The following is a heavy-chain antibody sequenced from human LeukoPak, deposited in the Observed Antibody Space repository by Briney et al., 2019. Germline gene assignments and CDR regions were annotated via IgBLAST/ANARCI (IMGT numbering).Heavy chain of an antibody. J-gene: IGHJ5*02. Sequence: ASVKVSCKASGYTFTGYYMHWVRQAPGQGLEWMGWITPRNGGTNYAQKFQGWVTMTRDTSISTAYLELRRLRSDDTAVYYCARGDSSGSNWFDPWGQGTLVTVSS. CDR3: ARGDSSGSNWFDP. V-gene: IGHV1-2*04. CDR1: GYTFTGYY. D-gene: IGHD3-22*01. CDR2: ITPRNGGT.